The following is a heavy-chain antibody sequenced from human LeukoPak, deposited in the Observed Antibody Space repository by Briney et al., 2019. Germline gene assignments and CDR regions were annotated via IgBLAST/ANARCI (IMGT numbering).Heavy chain of an antibody. CDR1: GYTFTSYG. J-gene: IGHJ3*02. CDR2: ISGYNGNT. Sequence: ASVKVSCKASGYTFTSYGISWVRQAPGQGLEWMGWISGYNGNTNYAQKLQGRVTMTTDTSTSTAYMELRSLRSDDTAVYYCAREFLVGATWPFDIWGQGTMVTVSS. CDR3: AREFLVGATWPFDI. V-gene: IGHV1-18*01. D-gene: IGHD1-26*01.